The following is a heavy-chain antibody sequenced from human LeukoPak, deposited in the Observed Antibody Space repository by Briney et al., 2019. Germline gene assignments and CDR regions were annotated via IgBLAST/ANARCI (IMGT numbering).Heavy chain of an antibody. J-gene: IGHJ4*02. Sequence: SGGSLRLSCAASGFTFSSYSVNWVRQAPGKGLEWVSSISSSSSYIYYADSVKGRFTISRDNAKNSLYLQMNSLRAEDTAVYYCASGKRDYYDSSVIGFVYWGQGTLVTVSS. CDR3: ASGKRDYYDSSVIGFVY. CDR1: GFTFSSYS. D-gene: IGHD3-22*01. V-gene: IGHV3-21*01. CDR2: ISSSSSYI.